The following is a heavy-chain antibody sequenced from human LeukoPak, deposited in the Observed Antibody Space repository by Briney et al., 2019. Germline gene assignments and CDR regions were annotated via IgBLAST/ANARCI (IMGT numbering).Heavy chain of an antibody. CDR3: AREGLGMVVAQGWFDP. Sequence: SETLSLTCTVSGGSISSYYWSWIRQPPGKGLEWIGYIYYSGSTNYNPSLKSRVTISVDTSKNQFSLKLSSVTAADTAVYYCAREGLGMVVAQGWFDPWGQGTLVTVSS. V-gene: IGHV4-59*01. D-gene: IGHD2-15*01. J-gene: IGHJ5*02. CDR2: IYYSGST. CDR1: GGSISSYY.